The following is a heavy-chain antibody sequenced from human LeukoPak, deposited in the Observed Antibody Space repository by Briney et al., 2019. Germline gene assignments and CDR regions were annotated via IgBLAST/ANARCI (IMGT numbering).Heavy chain of an antibody. D-gene: IGHD3-10*01. CDR2: ISASGSVS. J-gene: IGHJ3*02. CDR3: ARDGGFGFLAAFDI. CDR1: GFTFSNSY. Sequence: GGSLRLSCAASGFTFSNSYMSWVRQAPGKGLEWISYISASGSVSYYEDSVKGRFTISRDNAKNSLYLQMNSLRDEDTALYYCARDGGFGFLAAFDIWGQGTMVTVSS. V-gene: IGHV3-48*02.